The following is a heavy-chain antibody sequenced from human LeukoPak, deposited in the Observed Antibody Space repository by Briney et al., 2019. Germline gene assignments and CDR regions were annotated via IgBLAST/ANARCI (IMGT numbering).Heavy chain of an antibody. CDR1: GFTLSFYA. V-gene: IGHV3-23*01. D-gene: IGHD2-8*02. CDR3: AKGHWSDY. J-gene: IGHJ4*02. CDR2: ISGSGGST. Sequence: GGSLILSYAASGFTLSFYAVSWGPQAPERVVWWVSAISGSGGSTYYADSVKGRFTISRDNSKNTLYLQMNSLRAEDTAVYYCAKGHWSDYWGQGTLVTVSS.